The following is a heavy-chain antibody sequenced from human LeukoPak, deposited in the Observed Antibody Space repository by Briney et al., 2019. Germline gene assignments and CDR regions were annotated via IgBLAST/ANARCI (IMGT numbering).Heavy chain of an antibody. CDR1: GYTFTGYY. Sequence: GASVKVSCKASGYTFTGYYIHWVRQAPGQGLEWMGWINPNSGGTNYAQKFQGRVTMTRDTSISTAYMELSRLRSDDTAVYYCARVVSGSYDTIDAFDIWGQGTMVTVSS. CDR3: ARVVSGSYDTIDAFDI. D-gene: IGHD1-26*01. J-gene: IGHJ3*02. CDR2: INPNSGGT. V-gene: IGHV1-2*02.